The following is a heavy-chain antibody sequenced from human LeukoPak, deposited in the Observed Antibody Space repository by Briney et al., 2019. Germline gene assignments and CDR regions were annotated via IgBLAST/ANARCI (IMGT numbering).Heavy chain of an antibody. CDR1: GFTFSSYS. Sequence: GGSLRLSCAASGFTFSSYSMNWVRQAPGKGLEWVSSISSSSSYIYYADSVKGRFTISRDNAKNSLYLQMNSLRAEDTAVYYCARDLSEYYYYGMAVWGQGTTVTVSS. CDR2: ISSSSSYI. D-gene: IGHD2/OR15-2a*01. J-gene: IGHJ6*02. CDR3: ARDLSEYYYYGMAV. V-gene: IGHV3-21*01.